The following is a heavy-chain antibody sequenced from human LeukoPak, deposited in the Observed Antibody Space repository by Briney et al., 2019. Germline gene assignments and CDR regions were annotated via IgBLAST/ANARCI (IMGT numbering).Heavy chain of an antibody. J-gene: IGHJ4*02. CDR1: GFTFSSYG. V-gene: IGHV3-21*01. CDR3: ARGTTVTSGGDY. Sequence: PGGSLRLSCVASGFTFSSYGMNWVRQPPGKRLEWVSSISSSSSFIYYADSVKGRFTISRDKAEKSLYLQMNSLRVEDTAVYYCARGTTVTSGGDYWGQGTLVTVSS. CDR2: ISSSSSFI. D-gene: IGHD4-17*01.